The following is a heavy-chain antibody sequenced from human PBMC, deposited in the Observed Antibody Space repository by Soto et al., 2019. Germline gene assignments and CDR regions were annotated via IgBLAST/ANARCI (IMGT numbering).Heavy chain of an antibody. J-gene: IGHJ2*01. V-gene: IGHV1-46*01. CDR1: GYTFTTYY. Sequence: QVQLVQSGAEVKKPGASVEVSCTASGYTFTTYYIHWVRHAPGQGLEWMGVINPGGVSTKYAQKFQDRVTMTSATATSTVYMELSSLRSEETAVYFCARGGNGDNVCYWYFDLWGRGTQVTVSP. D-gene: IGHD4-17*01. CDR3: ARGGNGDNVCYWYFDL. CDR2: INPGGVST.